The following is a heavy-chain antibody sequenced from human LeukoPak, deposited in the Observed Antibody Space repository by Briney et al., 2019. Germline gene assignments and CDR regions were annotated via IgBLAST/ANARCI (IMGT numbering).Heavy chain of an antibody. CDR1: GFTFSSYS. Sequence: GGSLRLSCAASGFTFSSYSMNWVRQAPGKGLEWVSSISSSSSYIYYADSVEGRFTISRDNAKNSLYLQMNSLRAEDTAVYYCARTLTTVTTDAFDIWGQGTMVTVSS. D-gene: IGHD4-17*01. V-gene: IGHV3-21*01. CDR2: ISSSSSYI. J-gene: IGHJ3*02. CDR3: ARTLTTVTTDAFDI.